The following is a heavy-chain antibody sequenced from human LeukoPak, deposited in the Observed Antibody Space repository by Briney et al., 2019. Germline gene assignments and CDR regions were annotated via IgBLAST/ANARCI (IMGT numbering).Heavy chain of an antibody. CDR2: ISSSSSYI. J-gene: IGHJ4*02. CDR1: GFTFGSYA. CDR3: ARGFNYYGSGSYW. D-gene: IGHD3-10*01. V-gene: IGHV3-21*01. Sequence: GGSLRLSCAASGFTFGSYAMSWVRQAPGKGLEWVSSISSSSSYIYYADSVKGRFTISRDNAKNSLYLQMNSLRAEDTAVYYCARGFNYYGSGSYWWGQGTLVTVSS.